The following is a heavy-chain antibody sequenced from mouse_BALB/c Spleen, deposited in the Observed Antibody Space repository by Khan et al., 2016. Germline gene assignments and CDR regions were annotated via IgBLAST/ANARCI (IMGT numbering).Heavy chain of an antibody. CDR2: INPASSTI. CDR3: ARLHYYGRFAY. Sequence: EVKLLESGGGLVQPGGSLKLSCAASGFVFSRYWMSWVRQAPGKGLEWIGEINPASSTINYTPSLKDKFIISRDNAKNTLYLLMSKLRSEDTDLYYCARLHYYGRFAYWGQGTLVTVAA. D-gene: IGHD1-2*01. J-gene: IGHJ3*01. V-gene: IGHV4-1*02. CDR1: GFVFSRYW.